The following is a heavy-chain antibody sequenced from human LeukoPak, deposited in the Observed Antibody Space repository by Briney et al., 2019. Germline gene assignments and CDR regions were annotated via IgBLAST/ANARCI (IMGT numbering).Heavy chain of an antibody. J-gene: IGHJ5*02. CDR1: GDSISNSHW. D-gene: IGHD4-11*01. V-gene: IGHV4-4*02. Sequence: SETLSLTCAVSGDSISNSHWWSWARQSPGKGLEWIGQIHHSGSTNYSPSLKSRVIISIDKSKNQFSLNLNSVTAADTALYYCARESDYSHPNYFDPWGQGTLDTVSS. CDR3: ARESDYSHPNYFDP. CDR2: IHHSGST.